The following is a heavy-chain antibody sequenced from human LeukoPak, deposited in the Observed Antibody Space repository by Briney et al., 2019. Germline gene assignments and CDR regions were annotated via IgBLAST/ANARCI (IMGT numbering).Heavy chain of an antibody. Sequence: GGSLRPSCAASGFTLSSYNMNWGGQAPGKGLEWVSSISSSSSYISYADSMKGRFTISRDNAKNSLYLQMNSLRAEDTAVYYCARDAADLAVAFDYWGQGTLVTVSS. D-gene: IGHD6-19*01. V-gene: IGHV3-21*01. J-gene: IGHJ4*02. CDR3: ARDAADLAVAFDY. CDR1: GFTLSSYN. CDR2: ISSSSSYI.